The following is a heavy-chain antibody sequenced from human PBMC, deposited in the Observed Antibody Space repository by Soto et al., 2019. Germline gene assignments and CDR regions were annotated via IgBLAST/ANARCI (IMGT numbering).Heavy chain of an antibody. CDR1: GYTFTSYG. J-gene: IGHJ6*02. CDR2: IIAYNGNT. D-gene: IGHD3-10*01. Sequence: ASVKVSCKASGYTFTSYGISWVRQAPGQGLEWMGWIIAYNGNTNYAQKLQGRVTMTTDTSTSTAYMELRSLRSDDTAVYYCARDDYGSGSYYNVWYYYYGMDVWGQGTTVTVSS. V-gene: IGHV1-18*01. CDR3: ARDDYGSGSYYNVWYYYYGMDV.